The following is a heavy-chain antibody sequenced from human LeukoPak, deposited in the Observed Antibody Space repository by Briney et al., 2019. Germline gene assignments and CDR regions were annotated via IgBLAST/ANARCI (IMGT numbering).Heavy chain of an antibody. CDR2: INPNSGGT. J-gene: IGHJ4*02. CDR3: ARDNYDILTGYYVGY. D-gene: IGHD3-9*01. CDR1: GYTFTGYY. Sequence: ASVKVSCKASGYTFTGYYMHWVRQAPGQGLEWMGWINPNSGGTNYAQKFQGRVTMTRDTSISTAYMELSRLRSDDTAVYYCARDNYDILTGYYVGYWGQGTLVTVSS. V-gene: IGHV1-2*02.